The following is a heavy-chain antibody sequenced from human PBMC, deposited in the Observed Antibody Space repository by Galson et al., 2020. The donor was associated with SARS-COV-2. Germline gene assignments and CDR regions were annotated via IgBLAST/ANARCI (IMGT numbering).Heavy chain of an antibody. CDR1: GFTFSSYA. CDR2: ISYDGSNK. D-gene: IGHD3-3*01. J-gene: IGHJ4*02. CDR3: ARAFGGGYYDGYDY. Sequence: QLGESLKISCAASGFTFSSYAMHWVRQAPGKGLEWVAVISYDGSNKYYADSVKGRFTISRDNSKNTLYLQMNSLRAEDTAVYYCARAFGGGYYDGYDYWGQGTLVTVSS. V-gene: IGHV3-30*04.